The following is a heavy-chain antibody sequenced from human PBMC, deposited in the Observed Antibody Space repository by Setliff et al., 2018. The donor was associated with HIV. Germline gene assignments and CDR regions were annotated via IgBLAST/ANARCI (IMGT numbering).Heavy chain of an antibody. CDR3: ARGHTWNYYGGDYFDY. CDR1: GGSVSDYF. J-gene: IGHJ4*02. CDR2: IYYSGST. V-gene: IGHV4-59*02. D-gene: IGHD1-7*01. Sequence: SETLSLTCTVSGGSVSDYFWNWIRQPPGKGLEWIGYIYYSGSTNYNPSLESRVSISVDTAKNQFSLRLSSVTAADTAVYYCARGHTWNYYGGDYFDYWGQGSLVTVSS.